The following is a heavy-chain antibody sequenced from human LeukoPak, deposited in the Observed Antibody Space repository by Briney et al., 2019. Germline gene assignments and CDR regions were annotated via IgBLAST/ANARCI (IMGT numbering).Heavy chain of an antibody. CDR1: GGFFSGYY. J-gene: IGHJ6*03. D-gene: IGHD3-3*01. CDR2: INHSGST. Sequence: SETLSLTCAVYGGFFSGYYWSWIRQPPGKGLEWIGEINHSGSTNYNPSLKSRVTISVDTSKNQFSLKLSSVTAADTAVYYCARVAKKGVLRFLEWLSNYMDVWGKGTTVTVSS. V-gene: IGHV4-34*01. CDR3: ARVAKKGVLRFLEWLSNYMDV.